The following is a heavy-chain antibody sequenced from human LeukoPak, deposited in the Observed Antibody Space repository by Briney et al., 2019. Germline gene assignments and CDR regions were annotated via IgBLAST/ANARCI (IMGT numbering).Heavy chain of an antibody. CDR3: ARLAAAGTFYFDY. J-gene: IGHJ4*02. CDR2: IYYSGST. Sequence: SETLSLTCTVSGGSISSSSYYWGWIRQPPGKGLEWIGSIYYSGSTYYNPSLKSRVTISVDTSKNQFSLKLSSVTAADTAVYYCARLAAAGTFYFDYWGQGTLVTVPS. CDR1: GGSISSSSYY. V-gene: IGHV4-39*01. D-gene: IGHD6-13*01.